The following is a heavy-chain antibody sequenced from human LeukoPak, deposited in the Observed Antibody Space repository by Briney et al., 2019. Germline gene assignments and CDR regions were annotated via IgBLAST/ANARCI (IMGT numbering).Heavy chain of an antibody. Sequence: SEIVSLTCAVYGGSFSGYYWSWNRQPPGKGLEWIGEINHSGSTNYNPSLKSRVTISEDTSKNHFFLKLSSVTAAGTAVYYCARYRKDYYYCSGSYRYWYFDLWGRGTMVTVSS. J-gene: IGHJ2*01. CDR2: INHSGST. D-gene: IGHD3-10*01. V-gene: IGHV4-34*01. CDR3: ARYRKDYYYCSGSYRYWYFDL. CDR1: GGSFSGYY.